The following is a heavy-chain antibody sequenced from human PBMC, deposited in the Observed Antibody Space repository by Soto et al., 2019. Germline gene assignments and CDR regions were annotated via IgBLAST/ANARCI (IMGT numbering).Heavy chain of an antibody. V-gene: IGHV3-23*04. J-gene: IGHJ6*03. CDR1: GFTFSTYA. CDR3: AKFCGSHYPYYYMDV. CDR2: IGGSGGSR. Sequence: EVQLVESGGGLVQPGGSLRLSCAASGFTFSTYAMSWVRQAPGKGLEWVSAIGGSGGSRFYADAVKGRLTISRDNSKNTLHLQMNSLRVEDAAVYYCAKFCGSHYPYYYMDVWGKGTTVTVSS. D-gene: IGHD3-3*01.